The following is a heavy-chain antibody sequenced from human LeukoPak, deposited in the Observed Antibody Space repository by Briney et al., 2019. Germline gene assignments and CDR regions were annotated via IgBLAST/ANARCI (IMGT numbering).Heavy chain of an antibody. CDR2: ISSSGSTI. CDR1: GFTFSSYE. V-gene: IGHV3-48*03. J-gene: IGHJ4*02. Sequence: GGSLRLSCAASGFTFSSYEMNWVRQAPGKGLEWVSYISSSGSTIYYADSVKGRFTISRDNAKNSLYLQMNSLRAEDTAVYYCARGQQLVLSDYWGQGTLVAVSS. CDR3: ARGQQLVLSDY. D-gene: IGHD6-13*01.